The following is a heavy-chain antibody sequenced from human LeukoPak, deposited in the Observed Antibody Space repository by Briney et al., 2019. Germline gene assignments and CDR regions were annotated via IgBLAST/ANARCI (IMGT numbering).Heavy chain of an antibody. J-gene: IGHJ3*02. Sequence: GGSLRLSCAASGFTFSSYSMNWVRQAPGKGLEWVSSISSSSSYIYYADSVKGRFTISRDNAKNSLYLQMNSLRAEDTAVYYWARDPAVIATNEAFDIWGQGTMVTVSS. CDR2: ISSSSSYI. CDR3: ARDPAVIATNEAFDI. CDR1: GFTFSSYS. V-gene: IGHV3-21*01. D-gene: IGHD3-16*02.